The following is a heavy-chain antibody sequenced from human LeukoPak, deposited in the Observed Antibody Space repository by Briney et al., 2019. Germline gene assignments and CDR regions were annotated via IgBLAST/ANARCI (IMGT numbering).Heavy chain of an antibody. V-gene: IGHV3-13*01. J-gene: IGHJ6*03. CDR1: GFTFSSFD. CDR2: IGTASDT. Sequence: HPRGSLRLSCAASGFTFSSFDMHWVRQPTGQGLEWVSTIGTASDTYYPGSVEGRFTLSRDNAKNSLYLQMNSLTAGDTAVYYCARGPPRGKYYYMDVWGKGTTVTVSS. CDR3: ARGPPRGKYYYMDV. D-gene: IGHD1-1*01.